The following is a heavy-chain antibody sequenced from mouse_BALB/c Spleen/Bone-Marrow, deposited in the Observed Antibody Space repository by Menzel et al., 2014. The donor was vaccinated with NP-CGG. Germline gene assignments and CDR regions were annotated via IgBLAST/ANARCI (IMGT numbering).Heavy chain of an antibody. Sequence: QVQLQQSGAKLVRPGVSVKISCKGSGYTFTDHAIHWVKRSHAKSLEWIGVISGYYGDAIYNQKFKGKATMTVDKSSSTAYMELARLTSEDSAIYYCARSGKVRNAMDYWGQGTSATVSS. D-gene: IGHD2-14*01. CDR2: ISGYYGDA. CDR1: GYTFTDHA. CDR3: ARSGKVRNAMDY. V-gene: IGHV1S137*01. J-gene: IGHJ4*01.